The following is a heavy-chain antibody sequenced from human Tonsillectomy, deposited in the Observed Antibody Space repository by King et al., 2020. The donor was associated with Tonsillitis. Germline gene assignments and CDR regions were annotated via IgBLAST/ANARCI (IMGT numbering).Heavy chain of an antibody. J-gene: IGHJ6*02. CDR1: GFTFSSYW. CDR2: INSDGSRT. V-gene: IGHV3-74*01. Sequence: VQLVESGGGLVQPGGSLRLSCAASGFTFSSYWMHWVRQAPGKGLVWVSRINSDGSRTSYADSVKGRFTISRDNAKNTLYLQMNSLRAEDTAVYYCASDRESGSYYNHLWYYYYGMDVWGQGTTVTVSS. D-gene: IGHD3-10*01. CDR3: ASDRESGSYYNHLWYYYYGMDV.